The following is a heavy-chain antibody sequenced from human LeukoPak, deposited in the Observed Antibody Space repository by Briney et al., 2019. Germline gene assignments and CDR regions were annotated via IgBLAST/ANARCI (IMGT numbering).Heavy chain of an antibody. CDR3: VRDGDDWNDFDH. D-gene: IGHD1-1*01. Sequence: GGSLRLSCAASGFSFSTSWMTWVRQAPGKGLEWVANIRRDGGEIYYMDSVKGRFAISRDNAKNSLYLQMNSLRVEDTAVYYCVRDGDDWNDFDHWGQGTLVAVSS. V-gene: IGHV3-7*01. CDR1: GFSFSTSW. CDR2: IRRDGGEI. J-gene: IGHJ4*02.